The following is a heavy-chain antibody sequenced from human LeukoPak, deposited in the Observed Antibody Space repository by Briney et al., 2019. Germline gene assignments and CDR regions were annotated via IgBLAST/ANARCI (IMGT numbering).Heavy chain of an antibody. Sequence: GGSLRLSCAASGFTFSSYGMHWVRQAPGKGLEWVAFIRYDGSNKYYADSVKGRFTISRDNSRDTLYLQMISLRAEDTAVYYCARSDPDTGIAAAGTESAFDIRGQGTMVTVSS. CDR1: GFTFSSYG. CDR2: IRYDGSNK. V-gene: IGHV3-30*02. CDR3: ARSDPDTGIAAAGTESAFDI. D-gene: IGHD6-13*01. J-gene: IGHJ3*02.